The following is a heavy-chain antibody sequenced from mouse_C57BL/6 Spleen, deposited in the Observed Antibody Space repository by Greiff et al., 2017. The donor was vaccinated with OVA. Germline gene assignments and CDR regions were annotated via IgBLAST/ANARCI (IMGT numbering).Heavy chain of an antibody. Sequence: DVQLQESGEGLVKPGGSLKLSCAASGFTFSSYAMSWVRQTPEKRLEWVAYISSGGDYIYYADTVKGRFTISRDNARNTLYLQMSSLKSEDTAMYYCTRDTDGYYWYFDVWGTGTTVTVSS. V-gene: IGHV5-9-1*02. CDR1: GFTFSSYA. J-gene: IGHJ1*03. CDR2: ISSGGDYI. CDR3: TRDTDGYYWYFDV. D-gene: IGHD2-3*01.